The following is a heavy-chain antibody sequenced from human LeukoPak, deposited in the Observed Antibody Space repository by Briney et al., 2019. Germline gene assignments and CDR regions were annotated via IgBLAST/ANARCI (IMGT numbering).Heavy chain of an antibody. CDR2: ISGSGGST. CDR1: GFTFSSYG. Sequence: GGTLRLSCAASGFTFSSYGMSWVRQAPGKGLEWVSAISGSGGSTYYADSVKGRFTISRDNSKNTLYLQMNSLRAEDTAVYYCAKEGRGSGSYYYYYYMDVWGKGTTVTISS. V-gene: IGHV3-23*01. D-gene: IGHD1-26*01. CDR3: AKEGRGSGSYYYYYYMDV. J-gene: IGHJ6*03.